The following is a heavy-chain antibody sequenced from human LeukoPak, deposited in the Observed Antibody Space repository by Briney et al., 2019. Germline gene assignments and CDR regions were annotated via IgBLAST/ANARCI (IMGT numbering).Heavy chain of an antibody. V-gene: IGHV2-5*02. CDR1: GFSLSTSGVS. CDR3: ARDYCSTTSCYQGWFDP. CDR2: IYWDDNK. D-gene: IGHD2-2*01. J-gene: IGHJ5*02. Sequence: ASGPTLVNPTQTLTLTCSFSGFSLSTSGVSVGWIRQPPGKAPEWLALIYWDDNKRYSPSLGSRLTITKDTSKNQVVLIMTNMDPVDTATYFCARDYCSTTSCYQGWFDPWGQGTLVTVSS.